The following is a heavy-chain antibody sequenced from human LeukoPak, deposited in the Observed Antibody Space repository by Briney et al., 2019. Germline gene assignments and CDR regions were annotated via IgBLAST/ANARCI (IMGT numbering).Heavy chain of an antibody. CDR2: IIPILGIA. Sequence: ASVKVSCKASGGTFSSYAISWVRQAPGQGLEWMGRIIPILGIANYAQKFQGRVTITADESTSTLYMELRSLRSEDTAIYYCARDDYYDSSAYRENPFDVWGQGTMVTVSS. J-gene: IGHJ3*01. V-gene: IGHV1-69*04. D-gene: IGHD3-22*01. CDR3: ARDDYYDSSAYRENPFDV. CDR1: GGTFSSYA.